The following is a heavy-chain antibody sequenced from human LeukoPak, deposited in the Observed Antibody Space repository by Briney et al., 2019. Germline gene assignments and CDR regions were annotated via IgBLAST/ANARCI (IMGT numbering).Heavy chain of an antibody. CDR1: GYTFTSYD. D-gene: IGHD1-26*01. V-gene: IGHV1-2*02. Sequence: ASVKVSCKASGYTFTSYDINWVRQATGQGLEWMGWINPNSGGTNYAQKFQGRVTMTRDTSISTAYMELSRLRSDDTAVYYCARSSGSYLREDQTDFDYWGQGTLVTVSS. CDR3: ARSSGSYLREDQTDFDY. J-gene: IGHJ4*02. CDR2: INPNSGGT.